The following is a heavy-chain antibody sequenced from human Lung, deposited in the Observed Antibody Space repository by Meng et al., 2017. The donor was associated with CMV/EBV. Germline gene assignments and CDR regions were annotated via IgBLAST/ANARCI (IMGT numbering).Heavy chain of an antibody. CDR1: GASISINTYF. V-gene: IGHV4-39*06. Sequence: GSLRLSXTVSGASISINTYFWDWIRQPPGKGLEWIGSISYGGSTYYNSSLKSRVRISLDTSKSQLTLKLSSVTAADTAVYYCARIFPSDYYKYDMDVWGQGTTVTVSS. J-gene: IGHJ6*02. CDR2: ISYGGST. D-gene: IGHD3-3*01. CDR3: ARIFPSDYYKYDMDV.